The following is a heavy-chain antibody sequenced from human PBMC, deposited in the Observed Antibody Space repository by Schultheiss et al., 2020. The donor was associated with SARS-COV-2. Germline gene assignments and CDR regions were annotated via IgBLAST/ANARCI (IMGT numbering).Heavy chain of an antibody. CDR3: ARSTRAGDFDY. CDR1: GFTFSSYA. Sequence: GESLKISCAVSGFTFSSYAMHWVRQAPGKGLEWVAVISYDGTNKYYADSVKGRFTISRDNAKNSLYLQMNSLRAEDTAVYYCARSTRAGDFDYWGQGTLVTVSS. J-gene: IGHJ4*02. CDR2: ISYDGTNK. D-gene: IGHD6-13*01. V-gene: IGHV3-30*07.